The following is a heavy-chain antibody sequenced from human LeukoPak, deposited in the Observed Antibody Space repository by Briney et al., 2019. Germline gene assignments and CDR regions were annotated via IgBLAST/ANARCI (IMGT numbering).Heavy chain of an antibody. D-gene: IGHD1-26*01. Sequence: SETLSLTCAVSGASISSSIHYWGWVRQPPGKGLEWIGSVYYSGGTYYNPSLESRLTISVDTSNNRFSLKLSSVTAADTAVYYCARLSRCSGSYDWFDPWGQGTLVTVSS. CDR3: ARLSRCSGSYDWFDP. CDR1: GASISSSIHY. CDR2: VYYSGGT. J-gene: IGHJ5*02. V-gene: IGHV4-39*07.